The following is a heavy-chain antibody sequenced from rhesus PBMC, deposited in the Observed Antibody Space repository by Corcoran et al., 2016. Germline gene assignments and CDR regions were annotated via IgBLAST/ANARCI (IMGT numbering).Heavy chain of an antibody. CDR2: IDPSDSDT. V-gene: IGHV5-20*01. CDR3: AKSPIAAAGLNY. D-gene: IGHD6S26*01. Sequence: EVQLVQSGAEVKRPGESLKISCKTSGYSFTSYWISWVRQMPGKGLEWMGAIDPSDSDTSYNPSCQGQVTISADKSISTAYLQWSRLKASDTATYYCAKSPIAAAGLNYWGQGVLVTVSS. J-gene: IGHJ4*01. CDR1: GYSFTSYW.